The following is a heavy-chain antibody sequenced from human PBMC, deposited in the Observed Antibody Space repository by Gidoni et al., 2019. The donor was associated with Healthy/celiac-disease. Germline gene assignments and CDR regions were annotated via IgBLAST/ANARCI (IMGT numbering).Heavy chain of an antibody. CDR2: IIPIFGTA. CDR1: GGTFSSYA. CDR3: ASYKIRRYSSSSPNWFDP. J-gene: IGHJ5*02. Sequence: QVQLVQSGAEVKKPGSSVKVSCKASGGTFSSYAISWVRQAPGQGLEWMGGIIPIFGTANYAQKFQGRVTITADKSTSTAYMELSSLRSEDTAVYYCASYKIRRYSSSSPNWFDPWGQGTLVTVSS. V-gene: IGHV1-69*06. D-gene: IGHD6-6*01.